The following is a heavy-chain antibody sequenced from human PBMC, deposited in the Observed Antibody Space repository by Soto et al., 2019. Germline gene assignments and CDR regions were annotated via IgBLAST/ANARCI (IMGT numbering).Heavy chain of an antibody. CDR1: GGSFSGDY. V-gene: IGHV4-59*01. CDR3: ARVGTYYDILTGYPVPTGGMDV. Sequence: PSETLSLTCAVYGGSFSGDYWSWIRQPPGKGLEWIGYIYYSGSTNYNPSLKSRVTISVDTSKNQFSLKLSSVTAADTAVYYCARVGTYYDILTGYPVPTGGMDVWGQGATVTVSS. J-gene: IGHJ6*02. D-gene: IGHD3-9*01. CDR2: IYYSGST.